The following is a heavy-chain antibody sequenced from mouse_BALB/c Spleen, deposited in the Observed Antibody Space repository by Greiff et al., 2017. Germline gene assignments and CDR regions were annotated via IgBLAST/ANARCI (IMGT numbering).Heavy chain of an antibody. D-gene: IGHD2-14*01. J-gene: IGHJ4*01. V-gene: IGHV2-9*02. CDR3: ARDEVRRGIYYAMDY. CDR2: IWAGEST. Sequence: QVQLKESGPGLVAPSQSLSITCTVSGFSLTSYGVHWVRQPPGKGLEWLGVIWAGESTNYNSALMSRLSISKDNSKSQVFLKMNSLQTDDTAMYYCARDEVRRGIYYAMDYWGQGTSVTVSS. CDR1: GFSLTSYG.